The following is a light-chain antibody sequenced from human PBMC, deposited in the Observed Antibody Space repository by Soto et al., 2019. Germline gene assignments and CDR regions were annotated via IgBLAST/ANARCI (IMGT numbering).Light chain of an antibody. CDR2: GAS. Sequence: EIVLTQSPGTLSLSPGERATLSCRASQSVSSSYLAWYQQKPGQAPRLLIYGASSRATGIPGRFSGSGYGTDFPLTISRLEPEDFSVYYCQQYGSSPPYTFGQGTKLEIK. CDR3: QQYGSSPPYT. V-gene: IGKV3-20*01. CDR1: QSVSSSY. J-gene: IGKJ2*01.